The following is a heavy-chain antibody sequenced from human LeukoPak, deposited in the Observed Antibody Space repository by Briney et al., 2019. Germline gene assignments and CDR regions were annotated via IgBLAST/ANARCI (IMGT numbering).Heavy chain of an antibody. J-gene: IGHJ4*02. CDR3: AREEYVWGSYRDVDY. Sequence: ASVKVSCKASGYXFSSYGITWVRQAPGQGLEWMGWISAYNGNTNYAQKIQDRVTMTTDTYTSTAYMELRRLRADDTAVYYCAREEYVWGSYRDVDYWGQGTLVTVSS. CDR1: GYXFSSYG. D-gene: IGHD3-16*02. V-gene: IGHV1-18*01. CDR2: ISAYNGNT.